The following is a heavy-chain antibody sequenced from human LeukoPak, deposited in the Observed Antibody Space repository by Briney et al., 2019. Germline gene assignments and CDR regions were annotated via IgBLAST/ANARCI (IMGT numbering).Heavy chain of an antibody. CDR3: ARGGRGFWSGYAALAFDI. CDR1: GGSFSGYY. V-gene: IGHV4-34*01. J-gene: IGHJ3*02. Sequence: WETLSLTCAVYGGSFSGYYWSWIRQPPGKGLEWIGEINHSGSTNYNPSLKSRVTISVDTSKNQFSLKLSSVTAADTAVYYCARGGRGFWSGYAALAFDIWGQGTMVTVSS. D-gene: IGHD3-3*01. CDR2: INHSGST.